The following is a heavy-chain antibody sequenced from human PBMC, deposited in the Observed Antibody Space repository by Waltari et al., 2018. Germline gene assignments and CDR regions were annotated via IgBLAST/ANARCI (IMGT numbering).Heavy chain of an antibody. CDR3: ARGSRLGSGTFFPTATDN. CDR1: GYTFSTYD. V-gene: IGHV1-8*01. D-gene: IGHD3-10*01. Sequence: QVQLVQSGAEVKEPGASVKVSCKASGYTFSTYDINWVRQATGQGLEWMGWMNPTSGNQGAAPKFQGRVTMTRATSVCTASSGLSSLRSAEPAVYYCARGSRLGSGTFFPTATDNWAQGPPVTVSS. J-gene: IGHJ4*02. CDR2: MNPTSGNQ.